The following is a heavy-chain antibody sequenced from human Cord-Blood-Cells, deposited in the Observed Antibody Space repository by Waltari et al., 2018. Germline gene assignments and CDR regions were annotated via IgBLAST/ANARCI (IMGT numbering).Heavy chain of an antibody. CDR1: GFTFSSYW. Sequence: EVQLVESGGGLVQPGGSLRLSCAASGFTFSSYWMSWVRQAPGKGLEWVANIKQDGSEKYYVDTVKGRFTITRDNAKNSLYLQMNSLRAEDTAVYYCASSGVTAMVTFDYWGQGTLVTVSS. V-gene: IGHV3-7*01. CDR2: IKQDGSEK. J-gene: IGHJ4*02. D-gene: IGHD5-18*01. CDR3: ASSGVTAMVTFDY.